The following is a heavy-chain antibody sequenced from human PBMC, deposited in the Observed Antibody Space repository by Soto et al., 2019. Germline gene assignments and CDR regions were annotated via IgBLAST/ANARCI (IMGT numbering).Heavy chain of an antibody. CDR3: ARGDSGDFDL. CDR2: IHSDGSST. D-gene: IGHD4-17*01. V-gene: IGHV3-74*01. CDR1: GFTFSYYW. J-gene: IGHJ3*01. Sequence: EVRLVESEGGLVQPGGSLSLSCAASGFTFSYYWMHWVRQAPGQGLLWVSRIHSDGSSTTYADSVKGRFTISRDNAKNTVTPQMNSMRVEDKGVYLFARGDSGDFDLWGQGTMVTVSS.